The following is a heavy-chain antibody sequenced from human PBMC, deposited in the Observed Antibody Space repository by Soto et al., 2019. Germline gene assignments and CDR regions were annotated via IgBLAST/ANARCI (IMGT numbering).Heavy chain of an antibody. CDR1: GGSISXXX. CDR2: IYYSGST. CDR3: ARRYGYAFDI. D-gene: IGHD4-17*01. Sequence: SETLSLTCTVSGGSISXXXWSWIRQPPGKGLEWIGYIYYSGSTNYNPSLKSRVTISVDTSKNQFSLKLSSVTAADTAVYYCARRYGYAFDIWGQGTVVTVSS. J-gene: IGHJ3*02. V-gene: IGHV4-59*01.